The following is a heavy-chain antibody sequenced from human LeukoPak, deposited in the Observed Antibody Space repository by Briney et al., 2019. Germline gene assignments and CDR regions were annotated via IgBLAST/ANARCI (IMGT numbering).Heavy chain of an antibody. D-gene: IGHD1-14*01. Sequence: ASVKVSCKASGYTFTSYAMNWVRQAPGQGLEWMGWINTNTGNPTYAQGFTGRFVLSLDTSVSTAYLQISSLKAEDTAVYYCARDAPGKYFVWFDPWGQGTLVTVSS. V-gene: IGHV7-4-1*02. J-gene: IGHJ5*02. CDR2: INTNTGNP. CDR1: GYTFTSYA. CDR3: ARDAPGKYFVWFDP.